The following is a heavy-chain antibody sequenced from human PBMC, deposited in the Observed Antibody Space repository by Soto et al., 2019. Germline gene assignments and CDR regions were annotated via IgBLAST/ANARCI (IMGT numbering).Heavy chain of an antibody. D-gene: IGHD3-16*01. Sequence: SETLSLTCAVSGGTISSSNWWSWVRQPPGKGLEWIGEIYHSGSTNYNPSLKSRVTISVDKSKNQFSPKLSSVTAADTAVYYCAMAGESHYMNWFAPRSPRSLVTVSA. V-gene: IGHV4-4*02. CDR3: AMAGESHYMNWFAP. CDR2: IYHSGST. CDR1: GGTISSSNW. J-gene: IGHJ5*01.